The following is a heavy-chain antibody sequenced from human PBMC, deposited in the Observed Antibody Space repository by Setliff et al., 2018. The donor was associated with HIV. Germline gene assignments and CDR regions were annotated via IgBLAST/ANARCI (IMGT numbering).Heavy chain of an antibody. CDR2: ISAYNGDT. D-gene: IGHD2-15*01. J-gene: IGHJ3*02. V-gene: IGHV1-18*01. Sequence: ASVKVSCKASGDTFISYGINWVRQAPGQGLEWVGWISAYNGDTKYAQKFQGRVTMTTAISTAYLELSSLLSQDTAVYFCARPPTVHDSMPWDSFEIWGQGTSVTVSS. CDR3: ARPPTVHDSMPWDSFEI. CDR1: GDTFISYG.